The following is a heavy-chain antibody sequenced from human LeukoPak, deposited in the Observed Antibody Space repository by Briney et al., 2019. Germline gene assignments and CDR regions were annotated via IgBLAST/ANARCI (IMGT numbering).Heavy chain of an antibody. CDR2: IIPIFGTA. D-gene: IGHD6-6*01. J-gene: IGHJ6*03. CDR3: ARVKEGEYSSSSEGYYYYYMDV. V-gene: IGHV1-69*01. Sequence: SVKVSCKASGGTFSSYAISWVRQAPGQGLEWMGGIIPIFGTANYAQKFQGRVTITADESTSTAYMELSRLRSEDTAVYYCARVKEGEYSSSSEGYYYYYMDVWGKGTTVTVSS. CDR1: GGTFSSYA.